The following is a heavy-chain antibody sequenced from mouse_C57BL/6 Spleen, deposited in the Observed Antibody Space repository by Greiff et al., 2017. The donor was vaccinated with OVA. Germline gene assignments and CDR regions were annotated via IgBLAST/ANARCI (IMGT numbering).Heavy chain of an antibody. CDR1: GYSFTDYN. J-gene: IGHJ2*01. CDR3: ARDTSNYFGY. D-gene: IGHD5-1*01. V-gene: IGHV1-39*01. CDR2: FNPNSGTT. Sequence: EVQLQQSGPELVKPGASVKISCKASGYSFTDYNMSWVKQRNGKSLEWIGVFNPNSGTTSYNPSLKGKATLTVDQSSSTAYMQLNSLTSEDSAVYYCARDTSNYFGYWGQGTTLTVAS.